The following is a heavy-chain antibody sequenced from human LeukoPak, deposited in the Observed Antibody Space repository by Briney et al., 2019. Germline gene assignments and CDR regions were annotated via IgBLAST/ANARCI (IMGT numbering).Heavy chain of an antibody. J-gene: IGHJ4*02. D-gene: IGHD1-26*01. Sequence: PGGSLRLSCAASGFTFDDYAMHWVRQAPGKGLEWVSLISWDGGSTYYADSVKGRFTISRDNSKNSLYLQMNSLRAEDTALYYCAKDISSGSYLGSYYFDYWGQGTLVTVSS. V-gene: IGHV3-43D*03. CDR3: AKDISSGSYLGSYYFDY. CDR1: GFTFDDYA. CDR2: ISWDGGST.